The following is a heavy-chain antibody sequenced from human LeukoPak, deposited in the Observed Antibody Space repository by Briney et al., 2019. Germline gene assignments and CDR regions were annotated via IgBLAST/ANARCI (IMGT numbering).Heavy chain of an antibody. V-gene: IGHV3-48*03. CDR2: ISSSGSTI. J-gene: IGHJ6*03. Sequence: TGGSLRLSCAASGFTFSSYEMNWVRQAPGKGLEWVSYISSSGSTIYYADSVKGRFTISRDNAKNSLYPQMNSLRAEDTAVYYCARDGTPNYSSGWVYMDVWGEGTTVTISS. CDR3: ARDGTPNYSSGWVYMDV. CDR1: GFTFSSYE. D-gene: IGHD6-25*01.